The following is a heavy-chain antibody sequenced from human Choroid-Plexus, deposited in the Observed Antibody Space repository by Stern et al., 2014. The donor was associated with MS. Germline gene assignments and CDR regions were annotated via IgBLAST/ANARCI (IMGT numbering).Heavy chain of an antibody. D-gene: IGHD2/OR15-2a*01. CDR1: GFTFGSYA. CDR2: VSNDGSNK. J-gene: IGHJ5*02. Sequence: VQLVQSGGGVVQPGRPLRLSCVASGFTFGSYAMHWVRQAPGKGLEWVAGVSNDGSNKYYAVSVKGRITISRDNSQNTLYMQMSSLRPEDTAVYYCAKDRQYLTYFFDHWGQGSLVTVSS. V-gene: IGHV3-30*18. CDR3: AKDRQYLTYFFDH.